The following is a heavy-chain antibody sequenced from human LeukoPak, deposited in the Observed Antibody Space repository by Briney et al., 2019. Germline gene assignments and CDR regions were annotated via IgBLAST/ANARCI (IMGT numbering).Heavy chain of an antibody. J-gene: IGHJ4*02. Sequence: SETLSLTCTVSGGSISSYYWSWIRQPPGKGLEWIGYILHSGSTDNNPSLKSRVTISVDTSKNQFSLKLSSVTAADTAVYYCARAKRWLQLMAGSYFDYWGQGTLVTVSS. V-gene: IGHV4-59*12. CDR2: ILHSGST. CDR3: ARAKRWLQLMAGSYFDY. CDR1: GGSISSYY. D-gene: IGHD5-24*01.